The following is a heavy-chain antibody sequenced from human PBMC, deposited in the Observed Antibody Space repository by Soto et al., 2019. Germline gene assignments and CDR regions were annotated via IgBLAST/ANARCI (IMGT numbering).Heavy chain of an antibody. CDR1: GGSISSGDYY. D-gene: IGHD6-13*01. J-gene: IGHJ3*02. Sequence: SETLSLTCTVSGGSISSGDYYWSWIRQPPGKGLEWIGYIYYSGSTYYNPSLKSRVTISVDTSKNQFSLKLSSVTAADTAVYYCARCSSSSWNDAFDIWGQGTMVTVSS. V-gene: IGHV4-30-4*01. CDR3: ARCSSSSWNDAFDI. CDR2: IYYSGST.